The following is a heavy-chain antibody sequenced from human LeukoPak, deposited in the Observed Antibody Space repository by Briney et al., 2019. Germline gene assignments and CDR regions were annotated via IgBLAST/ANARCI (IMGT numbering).Heavy chain of an antibody. Sequence: ASVKVSCKASGYTFTGYYMHWVRQAPGQGLEWMGWINPNSGNTGYAQKFQGRVTMTRDTSTSTVYMELSSLRSEDTAVYYCARDRYYGSGSPDYWGQGTLVTVSS. CDR3: ARDRYYGSGSPDY. J-gene: IGHJ4*02. CDR2: INPNSGNT. D-gene: IGHD3-10*01. V-gene: IGHV1-2*02. CDR1: GYTFTGYY.